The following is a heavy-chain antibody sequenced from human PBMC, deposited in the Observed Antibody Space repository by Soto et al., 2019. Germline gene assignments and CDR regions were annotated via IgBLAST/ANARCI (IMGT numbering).Heavy chain of an antibody. CDR1: GFTFSSYS. D-gene: IGHD2-2*02. CDR3: ARAMVVVVPAAIRTYYYYRMDV. J-gene: IGHJ6*02. CDR2: ISSSSSYI. V-gene: IGHV3-21*01. Sequence: GGSLRLSCAASGFTFSSYSMNWVLQAPGKWLEWVSSISSSSSYIYYADSVKGRFTISRDNAKNSLYLQMNSLSAEDTAVYYCARAMVVVVPAAIRTYYYYRMDVWGQGTTVTVS.